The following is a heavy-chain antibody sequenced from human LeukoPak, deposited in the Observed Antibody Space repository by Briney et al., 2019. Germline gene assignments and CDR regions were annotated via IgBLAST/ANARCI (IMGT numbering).Heavy chain of an antibody. CDR2: ISGSGGST. D-gene: IGHD6-13*01. Sequence: GSLRLSCATSGFTVSSYAMNWVRQGPGKRLEWVSAISGSGGSTYYADSVKGRFTISRDNSKNTLYLQMNSLRAEDTAVYYCAKGDSSSWYFGVGAFDIWGQGTMVTVSS. V-gene: IGHV3-23*01. J-gene: IGHJ3*02. CDR1: GFTVSSYA. CDR3: AKGDSSSWYFGVGAFDI.